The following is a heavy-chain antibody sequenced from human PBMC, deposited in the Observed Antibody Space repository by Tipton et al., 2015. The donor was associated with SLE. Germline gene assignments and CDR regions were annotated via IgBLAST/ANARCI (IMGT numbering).Heavy chain of an antibody. V-gene: IGHV4-4*09. CDR2: IYTSGST. Sequence: TLSLTCTVSGGSISSYYWSWIRQPPGKGLEWIGYIYTSGSTNYNPSLKSRVTISVDTSKNQFSLKLSSVTAADTAVYYCARGPSSSWYYFDYWGQGTLVTVSS. J-gene: IGHJ4*02. CDR3: ARGPSSSWYYFDY. D-gene: IGHD6-13*01. CDR1: GGSISSYY.